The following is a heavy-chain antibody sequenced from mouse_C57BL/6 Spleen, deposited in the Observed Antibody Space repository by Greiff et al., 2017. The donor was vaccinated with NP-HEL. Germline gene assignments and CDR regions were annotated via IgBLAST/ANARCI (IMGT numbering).Heavy chain of an antibody. D-gene: IGHD1-1*01. Sequence: EVQLVESGGGLVKPGGSLKLSCAASGFTFSDYGMHWVHQAPEKGLEWVAYISSGSSTIYYADTVKGRFTISRDNAKNTLFLQMTSLRSEDTAMYYCARSPYGSYWYFDVWGTGTTVTVSS. V-gene: IGHV5-17*01. CDR3: ARSPYGSYWYFDV. CDR1: GFTFSDYG. J-gene: IGHJ1*03. CDR2: ISSGSSTI.